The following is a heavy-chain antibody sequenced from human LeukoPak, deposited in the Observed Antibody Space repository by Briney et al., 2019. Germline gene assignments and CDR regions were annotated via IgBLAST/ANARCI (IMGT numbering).Heavy chain of an antibody. V-gene: IGHV3-43D*03. J-gene: IGHJ5*02. D-gene: IGHD6-19*01. Sequence: GGSLRLSCATSGFTFTSHWMHWVRQVPGKGLEWVSHITWDGGSTYYAGSVKGRFTISRDNSKNSLYLQMNSLGAEDTALYYCAKDIHIGHGSGWPESWGQGTLVTVSS. CDR1: GFTFTSHW. CDR3: AKDIHIGHGSGWPES. CDR2: ITWDGGST.